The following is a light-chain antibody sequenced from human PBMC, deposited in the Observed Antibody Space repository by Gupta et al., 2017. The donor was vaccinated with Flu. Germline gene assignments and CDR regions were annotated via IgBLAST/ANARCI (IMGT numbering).Light chain of an antibody. CDR3: MQSIQFPIT. Sequence: IVMTQTPLSLSVTPGQPASMSCKSTQSLLHRDGKTYLYWFQQRAGQAPQPLIYEVSNRVSGVPDRFSASGSGTEFTLKIGRVEAEYVGVYYCMQSIQFPITFGGGTKVEMK. V-gene: IGKV2D-29*01. CDR1: QSLLHRDGKTY. J-gene: IGKJ4*01. CDR2: EVS.